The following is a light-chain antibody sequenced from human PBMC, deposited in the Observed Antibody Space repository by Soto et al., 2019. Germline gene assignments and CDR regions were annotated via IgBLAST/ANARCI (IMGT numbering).Light chain of an antibody. CDR3: QQSYSTPYT. V-gene: IGKV1-9*01. CDR2: EAS. CDR1: HDISTF. J-gene: IGKJ2*01. Sequence: DIQLTQSPSLLSASIGDRVTITCRASHDISTFLAWYQQKPGKAPKLLIYEASTLQSGVPSRFSGSGSGTEFTLTISSLQPEDFATYYCQQSYSTPYTFGQGTKVDIK.